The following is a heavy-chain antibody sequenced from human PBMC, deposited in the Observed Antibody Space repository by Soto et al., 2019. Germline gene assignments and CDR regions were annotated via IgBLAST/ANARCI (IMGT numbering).Heavy chain of an antibody. V-gene: IGHV4-4*02. CDR3: ARAPRGYGMDV. Sequence: SETLSLTCTVSGDSVSSNSWWSWVRQPPGKGLEWIGEIHHSGSTNYNSSLTSRVSISIDKSKNQFSLNLYSVTAADAAVFYCARAPRGYGMDVWGQGTTVTVSS. J-gene: IGHJ6*02. CDR1: GDSVSSNSW. CDR2: IHHSGST.